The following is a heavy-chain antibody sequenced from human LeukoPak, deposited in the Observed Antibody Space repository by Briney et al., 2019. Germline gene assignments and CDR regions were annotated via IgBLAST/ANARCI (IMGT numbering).Heavy chain of an antibody. Sequence: GGSLRLSCAASGFTFSSYSMNWVRQAPGKGLEWVSSISSSSSYIYYADSVKGRFTISRDNSKNTLYLQMNSLRAEDTAVYYCAKDNLPPDCSGGSCYPPGFDYWGQGTLVTVSS. CDR1: GFTFSSYS. CDR3: AKDNLPPDCSGGSCYPPGFDY. CDR2: ISSSSSYI. D-gene: IGHD2-15*01. V-gene: IGHV3-21*04. J-gene: IGHJ4*02.